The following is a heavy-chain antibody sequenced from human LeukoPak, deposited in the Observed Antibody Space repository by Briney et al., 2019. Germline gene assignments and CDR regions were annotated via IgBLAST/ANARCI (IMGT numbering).Heavy chain of an antibody. J-gene: IGHJ6*04. CDR2: IRYDGSNK. V-gene: IGHV3-30*02. Sequence: GGSLRLSCAASGFTFSSYGMHWARQAPGKGLEWVAFIRYDGSNKYYADSVKGRFTISRDNAKNSLYLQMSSLRAEDTAVYYCARDAFWMDVWGKGTTVTVSS. CDR1: GFTFSSYG. CDR3: ARDAFWMDV.